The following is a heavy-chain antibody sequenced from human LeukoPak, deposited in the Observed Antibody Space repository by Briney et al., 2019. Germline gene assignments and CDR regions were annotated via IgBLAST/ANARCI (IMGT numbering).Heavy chain of an antibody. CDR3: ARGRFGNPLQLQPRRPFDM. Sequence: SETLSLTCAVYGGIFNGYYWSWIRQPPGKGLEWIGEINRSGTTNYNPTLKSRVTISVDTSKSQVSLKLTSVTAADTAVSYCARGRFGNPLQLQPRRPFDMWGQGTVVTISS. CDR2: INRSGTT. V-gene: IGHV4-34*01. J-gene: IGHJ3*02. D-gene: IGHD1-1*01. CDR1: GGIFNGYY.